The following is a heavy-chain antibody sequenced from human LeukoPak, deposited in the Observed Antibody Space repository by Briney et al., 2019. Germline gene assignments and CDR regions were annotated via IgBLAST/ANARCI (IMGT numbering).Heavy chain of an antibody. CDR3: ARVGATGTTSPFDY. J-gene: IGHJ4*02. CDR1: GYTFTGYY. CDR2: INPNSGGT. Sequence: ASVEVSCKASGYTFTGYYIHWVRQAPGQGLEWMGWINPNSGGTNYAQKFQGRVTMTRDTSISTAYMELSRLRSDDTAVYYCARVGATGTTSPFDYWGQGTLVTVSS. D-gene: IGHD1-1*01. V-gene: IGHV1-2*02.